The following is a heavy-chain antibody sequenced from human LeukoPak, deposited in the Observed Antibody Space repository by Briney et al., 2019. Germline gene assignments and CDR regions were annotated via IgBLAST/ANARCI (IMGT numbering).Heavy chain of an antibody. V-gene: IGHV4-59*12. CDR3: AKSNGYGLVDI. CDR1: GGSIRSYY. CDR2: LDYSGST. J-gene: IGHJ3*02. Sequence: KPSETLSLTCTVSGGSIRSYYWSWIRQPPGKGLEWIGYLDYSGSTHYNPSLRGRVTISVDTPKNQFSLKLNSVTAANTAVYYCAKSNGYGLVDIWGQGTMVTVSS. D-gene: IGHD3-10*01.